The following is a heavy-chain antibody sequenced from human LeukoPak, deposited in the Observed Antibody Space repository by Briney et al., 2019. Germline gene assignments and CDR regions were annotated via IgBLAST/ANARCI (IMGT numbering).Heavy chain of an antibody. CDR3: ARWFTITSGDYDILTSSYHRGMDV. CDR2: INPNSGGT. CDR1: GYGFTGYN. Sequence: ASVKVSCKASGYGFTGYNMHWVRQAPGQGLEWMGWINPNSGGTNYAQKFQGRVTMTRDMSISTAYMELSRLTSDDTAVYYCARWFTITSGDYDILTSSYHRGMDVWGQGTTVTVSS. D-gene: IGHD3-9*01. V-gene: IGHV1-2*02. J-gene: IGHJ6*02.